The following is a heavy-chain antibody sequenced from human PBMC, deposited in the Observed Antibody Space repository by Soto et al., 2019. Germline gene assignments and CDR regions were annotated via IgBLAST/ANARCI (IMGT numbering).Heavy chain of an antibody. V-gene: IGHV3-30-3*01. CDR3: ARARGVTYYAMDV. J-gene: IGHJ6*02. Sequence: QVQLVESGGGVFQSGRSLRLSCADSGFTFRSYAMHWVRQAPGKGLEWVAIISYDGNNEYYADSVNGRFTISRDKSKNTLYLQMNSLRPEDTNVYSCARARGVTYYAMDVWGQGTTVTVSS. D-gene: IGHD2-21*02. CDR2: ISYDGNNE. CDR1: GFTFRSYA.